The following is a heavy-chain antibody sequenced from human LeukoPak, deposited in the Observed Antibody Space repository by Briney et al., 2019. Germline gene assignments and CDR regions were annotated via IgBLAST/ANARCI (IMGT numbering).Heavy chain of an antibody. CDR3: ATRRARGAGTPSYYYFYYMNL. CDR1: GDTLSNYG. D-gene: IGHD6-19*01. V-gene: IGHV1-69*10. Sequence: SVKVSCKAPGDTLSNYGISWMRQAPGQGLEWMGGIIPILGTIDYAQKFQGRVTIAADMSTSTAYMEVSSLKSDDTAVYYCATRRARGAGTPSYYYFYYMNLWGKGTTVTVSS. CDR2: IIPILGTI. J-gene: IGHJ6*03.